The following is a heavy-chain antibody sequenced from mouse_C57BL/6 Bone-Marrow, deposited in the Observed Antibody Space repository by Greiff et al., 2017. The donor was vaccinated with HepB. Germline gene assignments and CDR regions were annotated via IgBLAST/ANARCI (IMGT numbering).Heavy chain of an antibody. CDR2: INPNNGGT. CDR3: ARVGGPWFAY. Sequence: VQLQQSGPELVKPGASVKISCKASGYTFTDYYMNWVKQSHGKSLEWIGDINPNNGGTSYNQKFKGKATLTVDKSSSTAYMELRSLTSEDSAVYYCARVGGPWFAYWGQGTLVTVSA. D-gene: IGHD1-1*02. CDR1: GYTFTDYY. J-gene: IGHJ3*01. V-gene: IGHV1-26*01.